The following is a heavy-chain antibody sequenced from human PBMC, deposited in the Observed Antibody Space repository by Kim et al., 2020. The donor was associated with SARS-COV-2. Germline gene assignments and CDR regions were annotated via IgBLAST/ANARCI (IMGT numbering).Heavy chain of an antibody. V-gene: IGHV4-59*09. CDR2: YYSGST. Sequence: YYSGSTNNNPPINSRVTISVDTSKNQFSLKLSSVTAADTAVYYCARGLDYWGQGTLVTVSS. CDR3: ARGLDY. J-gene: IGHJ4*02.